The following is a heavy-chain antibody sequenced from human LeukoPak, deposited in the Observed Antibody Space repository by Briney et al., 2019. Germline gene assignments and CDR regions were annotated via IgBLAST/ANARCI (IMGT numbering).Heavy chain of an antibody. Sequence: GSLRLSCAASGFTFSSYGMTWVRQAPGKGLEWVGSIYYSGSTYYNPSLKSRVTISVDTSKNQFSLKLSSVTAADTAVYYCARQGSGYSYGYPDYWGQGTLVTVSS. V-gene: IGHV4-39*01. CDR1: GFTFSSYG. CDR2: IYYSGST. CDR3: ARQGSGYSYGYPDY. J-gene: IGHJ4*02. D-gene: IGHD5-18*01.